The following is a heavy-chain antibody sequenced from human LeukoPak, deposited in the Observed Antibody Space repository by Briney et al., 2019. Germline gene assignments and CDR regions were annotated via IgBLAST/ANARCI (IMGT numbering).Heavy chain of an antibody. CDR1: GGSFSGYY. CDR2: INHSGST. J-gene: IGHJ5*02. Sequence: SETLSLTCAVYGGSFSGYYWSWIRQPPGKGLEWIGEINHSGSTNYNPSLKSRITISVDTSKNQFSLKLSSVAAADTAVYYCARFYDILTGYSIGNWFDPWGQGTLVTVSS. CDR3: ARFYDILTGYSIGNWFDP. V-gene: IGHV4-34*01. D-gene: IGHD3-9*01.